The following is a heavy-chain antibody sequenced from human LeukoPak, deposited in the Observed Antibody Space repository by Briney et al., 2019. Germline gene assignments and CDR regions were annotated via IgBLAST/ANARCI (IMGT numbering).Heavy chain of an antibody. V-gene: IGHV1-69*13. J-gene: IGHJ4*02. CDR3: ARDQYDYGSDPYYFDY. D-gene: IGHD3-10*01. Sequence: SVKVSCKASGGTFSSYAISWVRQAPGQGLEWMGGIIPIFGTANYAQKFEGRVTITADESTSTAYMELSSLRSEDTAVYYCARDQYDYGSDPYYFDYWGQGTLVTVSS. CDR1: GGTFSSYA. CDR2: IIPIFGTA.